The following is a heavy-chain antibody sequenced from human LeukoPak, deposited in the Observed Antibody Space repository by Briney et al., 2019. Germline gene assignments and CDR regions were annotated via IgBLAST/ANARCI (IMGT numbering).Heavy chain of an antibody. CDR1: GGSFSGYD. Sequence: SKTLSLTCAVYGGSFSGYDWSWIRQPPGKGLEWIGEINHSGITNYNPSLKSRVTISVDTSKNQFSLKLDSVIAADTAVYYCARDPLGYCSDTSCARFDFWGQGTLVTVSS. CDR3: ARDPLGYCSDTSCARFDF. V-gene: IGHV4-34*01. J-gene: IGHJ4*02. CDR2: INHSGIT. D-gene: IGHD2-2*01.